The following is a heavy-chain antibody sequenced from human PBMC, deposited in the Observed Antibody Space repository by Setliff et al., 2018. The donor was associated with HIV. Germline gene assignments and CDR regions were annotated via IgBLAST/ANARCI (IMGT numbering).Heavy chain of an antibody. CDR2: MNTNSGNT. CDR1: GDTFTTYD. CDR3: ATLNFPLNWFDP. V-gene: IGHV1-8*02. Sequence: ASVKVSCKASGDTFTTYDINWVRQATGQGPEWIGWMNTNSGNTGYAQKFQVRVTISMDTSRNQFSVKLSSVTAADTAIYYCATLNFPLNWFDPWGQGTPVTVSS. J-gene: IGHJ5*02.